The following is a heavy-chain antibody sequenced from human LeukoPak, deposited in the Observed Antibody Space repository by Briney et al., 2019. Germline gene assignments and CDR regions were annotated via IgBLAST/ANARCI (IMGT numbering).Heavy chain of an antibody. CDR2: IYSGGST. CDR1: GFTVSSNY. Sequence: GRSLRLSCAASGFTVSSNYMSWVRQAPGKGLEWVSVIYSGGSTYYADSVKGRFTISRDNSKNTLYLQMNSLRAEDTAVYYCAKDLWNALLDYWGQGTLVTVSS. D-gene: IGHD1-1*01. V-gene: IGHV3-53*01. CDR3: AKDLWNALLDY. J-gene: IGHJ4*02.